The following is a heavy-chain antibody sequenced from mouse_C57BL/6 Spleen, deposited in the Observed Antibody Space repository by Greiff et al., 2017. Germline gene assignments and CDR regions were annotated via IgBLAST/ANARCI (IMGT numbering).Heavy chain of an antibody. CDR1: GYTFTSYW. Sequence: QVQLQQPGAELVKPGASVKLSCKASGYTFTSYWMQWVKQRPGQGLEWIGELDPSDSYTNYNQQLKGKATLTVDTSSSTAYMQLSSLTSEDSAVYCCARGYDGYKGYFDVWGTGTTVTGAS. J-gene: IGHJ1*03. CDR3: ARGYDGYKGYFDV. CDR2: LDPSDSYT. D-gene: IGHD2-3*01. V-gene: IGHV1-50*01.